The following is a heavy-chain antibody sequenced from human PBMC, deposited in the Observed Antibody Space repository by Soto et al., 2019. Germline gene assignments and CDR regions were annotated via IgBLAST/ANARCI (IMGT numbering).Heavy chain of an antibody. D-gene: IGHD5-12*01. V-gene: IGHV1-46*01. Sequence: ASVKVSCKASGYTFTSYYMHWVRQAPGQGLEWMGRIYPSDGSASYAQKFQGRVTITADESTSTAYMELSSLRSEDTAVYYCARERLSRVATLGMFDYWGQGTLVTVSS. J-gene: IGHJ4*02. CDR3: ARERLSRVATLGMFDY. CDR2: IYPSDGSA. CDR1: GYTFTSYY.